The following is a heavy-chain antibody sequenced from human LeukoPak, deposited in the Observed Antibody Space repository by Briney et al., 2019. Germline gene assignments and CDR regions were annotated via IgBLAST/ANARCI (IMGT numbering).Heavy chain of an antibody. CDR2: ISSSSSYI. V-gene: IGHV3-21*01. CDR1: GFTFSSYS. D-gene: IGHD5-18*01. CDR3: ARIQLREYYFDY. J-gene: IGHJ4*02. Sequence: GGSLRLSCAASGFTFSSYSMNWVRQAPGKGLEWVSSISSSSSYIYYADSVKGRFTISRDNAKNSLYLQMNSLRAEDTAVYYCARIQLREYYFDYWGQGTLVTVSS.